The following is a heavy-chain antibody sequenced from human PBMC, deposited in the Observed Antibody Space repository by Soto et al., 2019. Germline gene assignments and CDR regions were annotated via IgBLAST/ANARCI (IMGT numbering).Heavy chain of an antibody. CDR2: IMPIFGRP. J-gene: IGHJ6*02. CDR3: ASCLKEAGIAGNYYHAMDV. Sequence: QVQLVQSGAEVKKPGSSVKVSCKASGGTFSNYAFSWVRQAPGQGLEWLGGIMPIFGRPDYAQKIRDRVTSSADEATSTAHMELTRLRSEDTVGYYSASCLKEAGIAGNYYHAMDVWGRGTTVSVSS. D-gene: IGHD6-19*01. CDR1: GGTFSNYA. V-gene: IGHV1-69*01.